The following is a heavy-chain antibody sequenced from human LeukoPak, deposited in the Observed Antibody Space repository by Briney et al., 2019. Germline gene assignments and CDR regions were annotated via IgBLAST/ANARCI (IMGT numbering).Heavy chain of an antibody. D-gene: IGHD2-8*01. J-gene: IGHJ3*02. V-gene: IGHV3-21*01. CDR3: ARDRPRGTRDAFDI. CDR2: ISSSSSYI. Sequence: PGGSLRLSCAASGFTFSSYSMNWVRQAPGKGLEWVSSISSSSSYIYYADSVKGRFTISRDNAKNSLYLQMNSLRAEDTAVYYCARDRPRGTRDAFDIWGQGTMVTASS. CDR1: GFTFSSYS.